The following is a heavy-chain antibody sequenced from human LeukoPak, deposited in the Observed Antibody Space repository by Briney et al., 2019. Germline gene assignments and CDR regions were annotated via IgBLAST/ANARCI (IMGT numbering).Heavy chain of an antibody. CDR3: ARDLTPIVGSTSIGYYYYMDV. CDR1: GGSISGYF. Sequence: PSETLSLTCSVSGGSISGYFWSWIRQPAGKGLEWIGRIYTSGSTNKNPSLKSRVTMSVDTSKKQFSLKLSSVTAADTAVYYCARDLTPIVGSTSIGYYYYMDVWGKGTTVTISS. J-gene: IGHJ6*03. V-gene: IGHV4-4*07. D-gene: IGHD1-26*01. CDR2: IYTSGST.